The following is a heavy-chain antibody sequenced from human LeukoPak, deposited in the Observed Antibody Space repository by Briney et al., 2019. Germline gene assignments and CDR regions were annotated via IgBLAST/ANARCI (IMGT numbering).Heavy chain of an antibody. J-gene: IGHJ4*02. D-gene: IGHD2-15*01. Sequence: GGSLRLSCAASGFTFRSYWIHWVRQAPGKGLVWVSRINSEGSSTSYADSVKGRFTISRDNAKNTLYLQMNSLRAEDTALYYCARVSSDCSGGGCYSERDYWGQGILVTVSS. CDR1: GFTFRSYW. CDR3: ARVSSDCSGGGCYSERDY. V-gene: IGHV3-74*01. CDR2: INSEGSST.